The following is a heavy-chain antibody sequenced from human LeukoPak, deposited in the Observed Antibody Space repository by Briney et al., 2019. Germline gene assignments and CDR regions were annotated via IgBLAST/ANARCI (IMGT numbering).Heavy chain of an antibody. CDR3: AKDPRLWFGELGYYFDY. D-gene: IGHD3-10*01. J-gene: IGHJ4*02. CDR1: GFTVSSNY. V-gene: IGHV3-66*01. Sequence: YPGGSLRLSCAASGFTVSSNYMSWVRQAPGKGLEWVSVIYSGGSTYYADSVKGRFTISRDNSKNTLYLQMNSLRAEDTAVYYCAKDPRLWFGELGYYFDYWGQGTLVTVSS. CDR2: IYSGGST.